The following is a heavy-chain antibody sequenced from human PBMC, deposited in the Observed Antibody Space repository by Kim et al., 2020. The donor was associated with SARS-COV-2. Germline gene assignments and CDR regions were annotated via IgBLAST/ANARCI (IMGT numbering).Heavy chain of an antibody. CDR1: GGTFKNSA. CDR2: IIPYSGVT. D-gene: IGHD2-15*01. Sequence: SVKVSCKASGGTFKNSALSWIRQVPGQGLEWMGRIIPYSGVTNYSQTFQGRVTITADSSATTSYMELSSLRSEDTAVYFCARGFGGTSGYFNYWGQGTLVTVSS. CDR3: ARGFGGTSGYFNY. J-gene: IGHJ4*02. V-gene: IGHV1-69*04.